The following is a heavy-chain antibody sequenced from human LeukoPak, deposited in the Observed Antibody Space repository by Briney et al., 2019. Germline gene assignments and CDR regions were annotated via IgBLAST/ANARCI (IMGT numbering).Heavy chain of an antibody. D-gene: IGHD5-12*01. Sequence: PGGPLRLSCAASGFTFSHYAMHWARQAPGEGLQWVAFISYSGNNYYYADSVKGRFIISRDDSKNTLYVEMNSLRLDDTAIYYCARGPPTSRSGAHFDYWGQGSLVTVSS. CDR1: GFTFSHYA. J-gene: IGHJ4*02. CDR2: ISYSGNNY. CDR3: ARGPPTSRSGAHFDY. V-gene: IGHV3-30*03.